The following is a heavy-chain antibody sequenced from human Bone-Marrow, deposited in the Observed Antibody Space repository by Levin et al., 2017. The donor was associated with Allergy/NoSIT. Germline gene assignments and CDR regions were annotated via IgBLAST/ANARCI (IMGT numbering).Heavy chain of an antibody. CDR2: IYSSGNT. Sequence: PSETLSLTYTVSGGSISSYYWSWIRQPPGKGLEWIGYIYSSGNTNYNPSLKSRVTMSVDTSKNQFSLKLTSVTAADTAVYYCARGGPSWDYFDYWGQGALVTVSS. V-gene: IGHV4-59*08. D-gene: IGHD3-16*01. J-gene: IGHJ4*02. CDR1: GGSISSYY. CDR3: ARGGPSWDYFDY.